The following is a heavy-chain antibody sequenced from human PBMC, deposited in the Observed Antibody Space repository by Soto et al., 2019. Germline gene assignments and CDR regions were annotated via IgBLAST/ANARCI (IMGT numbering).Heavy chain of an antibody. D-gene: IGHD3-3*01. CDR2: IYYSGST. CDR3: ASAVRITIFGVVILNWFDP. V-gene: IGHV4-39*01. CDR1: GGSISSSSYY. Sequence: KPSETLSLTCTVSGGSISSSSYYWGWIRQPPGKGLEWIGSIYYSGSTYYNPSLKSRVTISVDTSKNQFSLKLSSVTAADTAVYFCASAVRITIFGVVILNWFDPRGQGTLVTVSS. J-gene: IGHJ5*02.